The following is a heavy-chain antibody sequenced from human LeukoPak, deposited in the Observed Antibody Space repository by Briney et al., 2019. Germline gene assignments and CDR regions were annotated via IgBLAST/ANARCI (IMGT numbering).Heavy chain of an antibody. CDR3: AKDRAQGVPFRVIDH. CDR2: VSWNSVTT. Sequence: GMSLRLSCAASGFAFYDYALQRVRQAPGKGLEWVSGVSWNSVTTGYGESVKGRFTISRDNAKNSLFLQMDSLRPEDTGFYYCAKDRAQGVPFRVIDHWGQGTLVTVTS. J-gene: IGHJ1*01. CDR1: GFAFYDYA. D-gene: IGHD2-21*01. V-gene: IGHV3-9*01.